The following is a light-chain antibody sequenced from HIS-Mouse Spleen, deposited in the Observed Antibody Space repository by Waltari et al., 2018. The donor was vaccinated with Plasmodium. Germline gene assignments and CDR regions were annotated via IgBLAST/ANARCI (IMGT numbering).Light chain of an antibody. V-gene: IGLV3-19*01. CDR2: GKN. J-gene: IGLJ2*01. Sequence: SSELTQDPAVSVALGQTVRITCQGGSLRSYYDSWYQQKPGQATVLVIYGKNNRPSGIPDRFSGSSSGNTASLTITGAQAEDEADYYCNSRDSSGNHLVFGGGTKLTVL. CDR3: NSRDSSGNHLV. CDR1: SLRSYY.